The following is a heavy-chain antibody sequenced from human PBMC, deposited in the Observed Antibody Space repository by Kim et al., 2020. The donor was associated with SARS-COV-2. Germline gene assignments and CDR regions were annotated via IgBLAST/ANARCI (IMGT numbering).Heavy chain of an antibody. J-gene: IGHJ6*02. CDR2: INHSGST. Sequence: SETLSLTCAVYGGSFSGYYWSWIRQPPGKGLEWIGEINHSGSTNYNPSLKSRVTISVDTSKNQFSLKLSSVTAADTAVYYCARDQYCSGGSCYGYYYGMDVWGQGTTVTVSS. CDR1: GGSFSGYY. CDR3: ARDQYCSGGSCYGYYYGMDV. V-gene: IGHV4-34*01. D-gene: IGHD2-15*01.